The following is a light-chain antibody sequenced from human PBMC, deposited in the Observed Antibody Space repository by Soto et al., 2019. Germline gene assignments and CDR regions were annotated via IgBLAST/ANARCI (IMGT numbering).Light chain of an antibody. CDR1: QSVSNRH. J-gene: IGKJ4*01. Sequence: EIVLTQSPGTVALSPGDRATLSCRASQSVSNRHLAWYQQTPGQAPRLLIYGTSSRATGIPDRFSGSGSGTDFTLTISRLEPEEFALYLCKSYETSKLTLGGGTKLDIK. CDR3: KSYETSKLT. CDR2: GTS. V-gene: IGKV3-20*01.